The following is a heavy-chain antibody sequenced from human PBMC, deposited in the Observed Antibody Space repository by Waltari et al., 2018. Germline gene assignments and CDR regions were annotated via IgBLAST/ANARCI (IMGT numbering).Heavy chain of an antibody. J-gene: IGHJ4*02. Sequence: EVQLLESGGGLVQPGGSLKLSCAASGFSFTSYFMSWVRQAPGKGVEWVAGSTSSGGDTAYADSVKGRFTISRDNSNNTLFLQMSSLSAEDTAVYYCAREKSSWLPTYWGQGTLVTVSS. CDR2: STSSGGDT. D-gene: IGHD2-2*01. CDR3: AREKSSWLPTY. CDR1: GFSFTSYF. V-gene: IGHV3-23*01.